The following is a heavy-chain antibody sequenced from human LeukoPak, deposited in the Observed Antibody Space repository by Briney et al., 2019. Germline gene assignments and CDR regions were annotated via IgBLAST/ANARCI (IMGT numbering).Heavy chain of an antibody. J-gene: IGHJ4*02. CDR2: ISSSSSYI. V-gene: IGHV3-21*01. D-gene: IGHD2-8*01. CDR3: ARVTNGYYFDY. Sequence: PGGSLRLSCAASGFTFSSYSMNWVRQAPGKGLEWVSSISSSSSYIYYADSVKGRFTISRDNAKNSLYLQTNSLRAEDTAVYYCARVTNGYYFDYWGQGTLVTVSS. CDR1: GFTFSSYS.